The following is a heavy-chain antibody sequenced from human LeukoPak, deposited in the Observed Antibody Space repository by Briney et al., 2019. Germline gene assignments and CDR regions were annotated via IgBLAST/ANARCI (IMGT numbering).Heavy chain of an antibody. J-gene: IGHJ4*02. CDR2: ISGSGGST. D-gene: IGHD6-19*01. CDR1: GFTFSSYA. Sequence: GGSLRLSCAASGFTFSSYAMSWVRQAPGKGLEWVSAISGSGGSTYYADSVKGRFTISRDNSKNTLYLQMNSLRAEDTAVYYRAKDTSSNSGCADYWGQGTLVTVSS. V-gene: IGHV3-23*01. CDR3: AKDTSSNSGCADY.